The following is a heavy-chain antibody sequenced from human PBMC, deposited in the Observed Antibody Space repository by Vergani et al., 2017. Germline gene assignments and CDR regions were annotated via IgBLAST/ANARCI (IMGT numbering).Heavy chain of an antibody. CDR1: GESIRSGSHY. D-gene: IGHD6-25*01. J-gene: IGHJ6*03. CDR2: IHTGGST. CDR3: ARVDTQVPATSHFYYMDV. Sequence: QVKLQESGPGLLKPSQTLSLTCTVSGESIRSGSHYWSWIRQPAGKGPEWIGHIHTGGSTDLNPSFKSRVSISVDTYKSQFSLKLNSVTVADTAVYYCARVDTQVPATSHFYYMDVWGKGTTVVVSS. V-gene: IGHV4-61*02.